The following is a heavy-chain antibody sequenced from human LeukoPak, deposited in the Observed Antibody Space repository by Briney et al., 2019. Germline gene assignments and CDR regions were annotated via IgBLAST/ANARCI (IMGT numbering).Heavy chain of an antibody. CDR1: GYTFTSYA. Sequence: GASVKVSCKASGYTFTSYAMNWVRQAPGQGLEWMGWINTNTGNPTYAQGFTGRFVFSLDTSVSTAYLQISSLKAEDTAVYYCARDLVPGYSSSWYGGWGQGTLVTVSS. CDR3: ARDLVPGYSSSWYGG. CDR2: INTNTGNP. J-gene: IGHJ4*02. V-gene: IGHV7-4-1*02. D-gene: IGHD6-13*01.